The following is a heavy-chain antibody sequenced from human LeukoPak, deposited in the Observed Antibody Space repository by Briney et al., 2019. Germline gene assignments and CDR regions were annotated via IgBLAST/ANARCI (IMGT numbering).Heavy chain of an antibody. CDR2: IYSGGST. Sequence: GGTLRLSCAASGFTFSSYGMSWVRQAPGKGLEWVSVIYSGGSTFYADSVKGRFTISRDNSKNTLYLQMNSLRAEDTAVYYCARGGESFLGIAAAGRFDYWGQGTLVTVSS. D-gene: IGHD6-13*01. CDR1: GFTFSSYG. J-gene: IGHJ4*02. V-gene: IGHV3-53*01. CDR3: ARGGESFLGIAAAGRFDY.